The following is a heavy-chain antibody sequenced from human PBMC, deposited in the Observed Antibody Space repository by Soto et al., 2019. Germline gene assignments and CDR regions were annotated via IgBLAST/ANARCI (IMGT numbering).Heavy chain of an antibody. Sequence: EVQLLESGGGLVQPGGSLRLSCAASGFTFSSYAMSWVRQAPGKGLEWVSAISGSGGSTYYADSVKGRFTISRDNSKNTLYLQMNSLRAEDTAVYYGAKGVWFGELYYYYYYMDVWGKGTTVTVSS. CDR2: ISGSGGST. V-gene: IGHV3-23*01. D-gene: IGHD3-10*01. CDR3: AKGVWFGELYYYYYYMDV. J-gene: IGHJ6*03. CDR1: GFTFSSYA.